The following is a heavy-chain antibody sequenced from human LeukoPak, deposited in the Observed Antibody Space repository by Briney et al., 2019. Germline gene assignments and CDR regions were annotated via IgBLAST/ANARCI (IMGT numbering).Heavy chain of an antibody. CDR2: IYYSGST. CDR3: ARVVTPGYCSGGSCYRWFDP. D-gene: IGHD2-15*01. J-gene: IGHJ5*02. CDR1: GGSISSYY. Sequence: PSETLSLICTVSGGSISSYYWSWIRQPPGKGLEWIGYIYYSGSTNYNPSLKSRVTISVDTSKNQFSLKQSSVTAADTAVYYCARVVTPGYCSGGSCYRWFDPWGQGTLVTVSS. V-gene: IGHV4-59*01.